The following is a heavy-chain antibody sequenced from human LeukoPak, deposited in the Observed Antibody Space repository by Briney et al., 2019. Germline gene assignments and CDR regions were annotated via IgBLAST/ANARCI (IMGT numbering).Heavy chain of an antibody. CDR1: GYTLTSYD. CDR2: MNPNSGNT. D-gene: IGHD3-9*01. J-gene: IGHJ3*02. CDR3: ARGRRRDYDILTGHYNWDAFDI. V-gene: IGHV1-8*02. Sequence: ASVKVSCKASGYTLTSYDINWVRQATGQGLEWMGWMNPNSGNTGYAQKFQGRVTMTRNTSISTAYMELSSLRSEDTAVYYCARGRRRDYDILTGHYNWDAFDIWGQGTMVTVSS.